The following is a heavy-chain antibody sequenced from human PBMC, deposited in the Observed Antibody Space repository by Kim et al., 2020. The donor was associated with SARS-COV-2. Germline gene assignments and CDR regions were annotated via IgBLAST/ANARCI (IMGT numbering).Heavy chain of an antibody. Sequence: SVKGRFTISSENAKNSLYLQMNSLRAGDTAVYYCAREGYSYGYSYYYMDVWGKGTTVTVSS. J-gene: IGHJ6*03. CDR3: AREGYSYGYSYYYMDV. D-gene: IGHD5-18*01. V-gene: IGHV3-13*01.